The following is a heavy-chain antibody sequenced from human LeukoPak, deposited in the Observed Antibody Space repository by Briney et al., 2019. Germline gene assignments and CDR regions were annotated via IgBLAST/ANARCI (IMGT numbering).Heavy chain of an antibody. Sequence: GGSLRLSCAAPGFTFSNYAMHWVRQAPGKGLEWVAVISYDGSNKYYADSVKGRFTISRDNSKNTLYVQMNSLRAEDTAVYYCARGAHKRDDYGGFFDYWGQGTLVTVSS. J-gene: IGHJ4*02. V-gene: IGHV3-30*04. D-gene: IGHD4-23*01. CDR3: ARGAHKRDDYGGFFDY. CDR1: GFTFSNYA. CDR2: ISYDGSNK.